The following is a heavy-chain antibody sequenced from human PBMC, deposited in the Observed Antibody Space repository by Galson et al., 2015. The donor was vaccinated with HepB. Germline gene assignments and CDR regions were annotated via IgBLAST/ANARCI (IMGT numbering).Heavy chain of an antibody. CDR1: GFTFDRYA. CDR3: TTDRGENLRSYFDS. CDR2: ISGSSYNK. J-gene: IGHJ4*02. Sequence: SLRLSCAVSGFTFDRYAMSWVRQAPGKGLEWVSSISGSSYNKYYADAAKGRFTISRDNAKNSLYLQMDSLRAEDTAVYYCTTDRGENLRSYFDSWGQGTLVTVSS. D-gene: IGHD3-10*01. V-gene: IGHV3-21*03.